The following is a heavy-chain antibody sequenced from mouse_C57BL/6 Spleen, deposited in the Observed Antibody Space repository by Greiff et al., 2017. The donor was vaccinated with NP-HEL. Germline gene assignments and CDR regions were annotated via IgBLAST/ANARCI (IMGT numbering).Heavy chain of an antibody. CDR2: ISYDGSN. Sequence: EVKLMESGPGLVKPSQSLSLTCSVTGYSITSGYYWNWIRQFPGNKLEWMGYISYDGSNNYNPSLKNRISITRDTSKNQFFLKLNSVTTEDTATYYCAREAKLTGVDYWGQGTTLTVSS. V-gene: IGHV3-6*01. D-gene: IGHD4-1*01. CDR1: GYSITSGYY. J-gene: IGHJ2*01. CDR3: AREAKLTGVDY.